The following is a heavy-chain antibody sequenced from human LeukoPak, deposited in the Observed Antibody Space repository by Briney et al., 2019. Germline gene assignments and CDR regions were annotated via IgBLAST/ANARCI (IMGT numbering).Heavy chain of an antibody. J-gene: IGHJ6*03. Sequence: SETLSLTCAVYGGSFSNYYWGWIRQSPVKGLEWIGEINDSERIIYNPSLKSRVTISVDMSKNHFSLRLNSVTAADTAIYYCVRRWNYGIYYHIDVWGKGTTVTVSS. CDR2: INDSERI. CDR3: VRRWNYGIYYHIDV. V-gene: IGHV4-34*01. CDR1: GGSFSNYY. D-gene: IGHD1-7*01.